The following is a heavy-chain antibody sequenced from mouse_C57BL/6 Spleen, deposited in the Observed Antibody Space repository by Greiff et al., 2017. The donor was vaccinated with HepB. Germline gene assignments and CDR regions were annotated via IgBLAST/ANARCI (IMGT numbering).Heavy chain of an antibody. V-gene: IGHV1-39*01. D-gene: IGHD1-1*01. CDR1: GYSFTDYN. CDR3: ASNYYGSSPYAMDY. J-gene: IGHJ4*01. Sequence: QLQQSGPELVKPGASVKISCKASGYSFTDYNMNWVKQSNGKSLEWIGVINPNYGTTSYNQKFKGKATLTVDQSSSTAYMQLNSLTSEDSAVYYCASNYYGSSPYAMDYWGQGTSVTVSS. CDR2: INPNYGTT.